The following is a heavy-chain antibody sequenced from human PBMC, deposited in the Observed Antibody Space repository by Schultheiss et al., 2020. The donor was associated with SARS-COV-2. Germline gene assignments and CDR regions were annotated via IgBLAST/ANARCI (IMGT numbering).Heavy chain of an antibody. CDR2: ISYDGSNK. D-gene: IGHD3-22*01. CDR1: GFTFSSYG. Sequence: GGSLRLSCAASGFTFSSYGMHWVRQAPGKGLEWVAVISYDGSNKYYADSVKGRFTISRDNSKNTLYLQMNSLRAEDTAVYYCAKDLRDYDSSGYYYGYGMDVWGQGTTVTVSS. CDR3: AKDLRDYDSSGYYYGYGMDV. J-gene: IGHJ6*02. V-gene: IGHV3-33*05.